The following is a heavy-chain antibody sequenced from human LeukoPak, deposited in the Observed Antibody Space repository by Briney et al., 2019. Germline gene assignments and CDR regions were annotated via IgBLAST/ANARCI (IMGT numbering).Heavy chain of an antibody. CDR2: ISGSGGST. Sequence: GGSLRLSCAASGFTFSSSAISGVRQAPGKGLEWVSAISGSGGSTYYADSVKGRFTISRDNSKNTLYLQMNSLRAEDTAVYYCAKHPTDQGGSYFYWGQGTLVTVSS. J-gene: IGHJ4*02. CDR3: AKHPTDQGGSYFY. D-gene: IGHD1-26*01. V-gene: IGHV3-23*01. CDR1: GFTFSSSA.